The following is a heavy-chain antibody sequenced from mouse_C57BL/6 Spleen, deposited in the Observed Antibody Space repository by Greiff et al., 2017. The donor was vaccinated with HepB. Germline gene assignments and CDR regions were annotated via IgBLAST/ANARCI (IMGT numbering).Heavy chain of an antibody. D-gene: IGHD3-2*02. Sequence: QVQLQQSGAELVMPGASVKLSCKASGYTFTSYWMHWVKQRPGQGLEWIGEIDPSDSYTNYNQKFKGKSTLTVDKSSSTAYMQLSSLTSEDSAVYYCARRPSGYGAMDYWGQGTSVTVSS. J-gene: IGHJ4*01. V-gene: IGHV1-69*01. CDR2: IDPSDSYT. CDR3: ARRPSGYGAMDY. CDR1: GYTFTSYW.